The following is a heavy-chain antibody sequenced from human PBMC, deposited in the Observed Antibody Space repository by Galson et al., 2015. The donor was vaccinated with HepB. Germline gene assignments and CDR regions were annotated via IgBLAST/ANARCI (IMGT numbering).Heavy chain of an antibody. CDR1: GDSVSSNSAA. J-gene: IGHJ4*02. CDR2: TYYRSKWYN. CDR3: ARSRGWLRNGGQATRYFDY. D-gene: IGHD5-12*01. V-gene: IGHV6-1*01. Sequence: CAISGDSVSSNSAAWNWIRQSPSRGLEWLGRTYYRSKWYNDYAVSVKSRITINPDTSKNQFSLKLSSVTAADTAVYYCARSRGWLRNGGQATRYFDYWGQGTLVTVSS.